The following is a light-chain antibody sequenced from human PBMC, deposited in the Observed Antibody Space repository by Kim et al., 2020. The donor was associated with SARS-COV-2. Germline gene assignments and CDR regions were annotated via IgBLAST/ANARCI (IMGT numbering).Light chain of an antibody. Sequence: LSLSPGERATLSCRASQSVSSYLAWYQQKPGQAPRLLIYDASNRATGIPARFSGSGSGTDFTLTISSLEPEDFAVYYCQQRSNWLTFGGGTKVEI. V-gene: IGKV3-11*01. J-gene: IGKJ4*01. CDR2: DAS. CDR3: QQRSNWLT. CDR1: QSVSSY.